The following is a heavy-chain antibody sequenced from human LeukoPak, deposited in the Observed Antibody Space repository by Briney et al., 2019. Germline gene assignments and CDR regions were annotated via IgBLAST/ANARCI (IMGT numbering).Heavy chain of an antibody. J-gene: IGHJ5*02. D-gene: IGHD3-10*01. CDR1: GGSISSYY. Sequence: SETLTLTCTVSGGSISSYYWSWIRQPPGKGLEWIGYIYYSGSTNYNPSLKSRVTISVDTSKNQFSLKLSSVTAADTAVYYCARATGIWFDPWGQGTLVTVSS. CDR2: IYYSGST. CDR3: ARATGIWFDP. V-gene: IGHV4-59*01.